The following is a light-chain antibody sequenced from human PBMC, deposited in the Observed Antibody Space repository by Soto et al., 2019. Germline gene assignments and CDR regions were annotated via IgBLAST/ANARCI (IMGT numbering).Light chain of an antibody. CDR2: GAS. Sequence: EIVLTQSPATLSLSPGERATLSCRASQSLSGTLAWFQHKTVQPPRLLIYGASNRATGIPAMFSASGSGTEFTLTISSLAPQDFAVYYCKQRTLSPRTFGQGTNVEIK. V-gene: IGKV3-11*01. J-gene: IGKJ1*01. CDR1: QSLSGT. CDR3: KQRTLSPRT.